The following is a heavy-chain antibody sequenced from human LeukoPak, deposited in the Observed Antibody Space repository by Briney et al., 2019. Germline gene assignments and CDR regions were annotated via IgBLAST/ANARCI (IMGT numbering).Heavy chain of an antibody. D-gene: IGHD6-13*01. CDR1: GYTFTSYG. J-gene: IGHJ4*02. V-gene: IGHV1-18*01. Sequence: ASVKVSCKASGYTFTSYGISWVRQAPGQGLEWMGWISAYNGNTNYAQKLQGRVTMTTDTSTSTANMELRSLRSDDTAVYYCAREAPQLAIIDYWGQGTLVTVSS. CDR3: AREAPQLAIIDY. CDR2: ISAYNGNT.